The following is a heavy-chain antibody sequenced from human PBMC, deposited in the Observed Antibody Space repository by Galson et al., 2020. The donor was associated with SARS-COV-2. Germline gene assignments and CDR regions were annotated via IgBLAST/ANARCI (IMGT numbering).Heavy chain of an antibody. D-gene: IGHD1-1*01. CDR2: ISFDGGDK. J-gene: IGHJ5*02. CDR3: ATAKTSDP. CDR1: GFSFINSA. Sequence: SCAASGFSFINSAMNWVRQAPGKGLEWVAGISFDGGDKHHADSVKGRFTISRDNSKNRLYLQMNSLRLEDTAVYYCATAKTSDPWGQGTLVTVSS. V-gene: IGHV3-30-3*01.